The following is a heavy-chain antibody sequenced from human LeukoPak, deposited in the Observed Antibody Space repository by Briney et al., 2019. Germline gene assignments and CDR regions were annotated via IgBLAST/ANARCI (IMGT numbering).Heavy chain of an antibody. J-gene: IGHJ5*02. CDR3: ARGDSSSWNWFDP. D-gene: IGHD6-13*01. Sequence: ASVKVSCKASGYTFTGYYMHWVRQAPGQGLEWMGWINPNSGGTNYAQKFQGWVTMTRDTSISTAYMELSRLRSDDTAVYYCARGDSSSWNWFDPWGQGTLVTVPS. V-gene: IGHV1-2*04. CDR2: INPNSGGT. CDR1: GYTFTGYY.